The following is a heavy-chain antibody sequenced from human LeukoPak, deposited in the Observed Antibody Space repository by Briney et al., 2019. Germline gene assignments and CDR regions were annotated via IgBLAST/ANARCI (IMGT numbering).Heavy chain of an antibody. V-gene: IGHV4-59*01. J-gene: IGHJ4*02. CDR2: IYYRGSA. CDR1: GGSISSYY. Sequence: SETLSLTCTVSGGSISSYYWSWIRQPPGRGLEWIGYIYYRGSANYNPSLKSRVTISVDTSKNQFSLKLSSVTAADTAVYYCARETRDGYNSYYFDYWGQGTLVTVSS. D-gene: IGHD5-24*01. CDR3: ARETRDGYNSYYFDY.